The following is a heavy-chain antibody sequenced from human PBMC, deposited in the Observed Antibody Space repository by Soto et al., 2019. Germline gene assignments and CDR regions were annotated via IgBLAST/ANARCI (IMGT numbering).Heavy chain of an antibody. CDR3: ARRGSYKDVYYGMDV. CDR2: INPGGGNT. Sequence: QVQLVQSGAEVKKPGASVKVSCKASGYTFNDYYIHWVRQAPGQGLEWVGIINPGGGNTDYAQNFQGRGTMITDTSTSTVYMELSSPRSDDTAVYYYARRGSYKDVYYGMDVWGQGTTVTVSS. J-gene: IGHJ6*02. V-gene: IGHV1-46*02. CDR1: GYTFNDYY. D-gene: IGHD1-26*01.